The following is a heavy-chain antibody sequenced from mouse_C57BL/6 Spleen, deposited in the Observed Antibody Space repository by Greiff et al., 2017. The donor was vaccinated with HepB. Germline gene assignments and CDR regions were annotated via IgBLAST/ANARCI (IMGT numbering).Heavy chain of an antibody. CDR1: GFTFSDYY. CDR2: INYDGSST. J-gene: IGHJ2*01. CDR3: ARVNYYGSSPYCDY. D-gene: IGHD1-1*01. V-gene: IGHV5-16*01. Sequence: EVHLVESEGGLVQPGSSMKLSCTASGFTFSDYYMAWVRQVPEKGLEWVANINYDGSSTYYLDSLKSRFIISRDNAKNILYLQMSSLKSEDTATYYCARVNYYGSSPYCDYWGQGTTLTVSA.